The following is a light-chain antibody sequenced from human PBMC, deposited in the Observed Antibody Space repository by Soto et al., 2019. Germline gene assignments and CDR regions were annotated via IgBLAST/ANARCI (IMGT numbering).Light chain of an antibody. J-gene: IGLJ1*01. CDR3: QSHDSSLSTYV. CDR2: GHT. CDR1: SSNIGAGYD. Sequence: QSVLTQPPSVSGAPGQRVTISCTGSSSNIGAGYDVHWYQQLPGTAPKLLIYGHTNRPSGVPDRFSGSKSGTSASLAITGLQAEGEADYYCQSHDSSLSTYVFGTGTKVNVL. V-gene: IGLV1-40*01.